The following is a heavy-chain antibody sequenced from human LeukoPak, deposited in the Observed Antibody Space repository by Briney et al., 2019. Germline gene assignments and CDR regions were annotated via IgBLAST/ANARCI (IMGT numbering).Heavy chain of an antibody. J-gene: IGHJ4*02. V-gene: IGHV4-31*03. D-gene: IGHD5-18*01. Sequence: PSETLSLTCTVSGGSISSGGYYWSWIRQHPGKGLEWIGYIYYSGSTYYNPSLKSRVTISVDTSKNQFSLKLSSVTAADTAVYYCARGRRGYSYGYWVYWGQGTLVTVSS. CDR3: ARGRRGYSYGYWVY. CDR2: IYYSGST. CDR1: GGSISSGGYY.